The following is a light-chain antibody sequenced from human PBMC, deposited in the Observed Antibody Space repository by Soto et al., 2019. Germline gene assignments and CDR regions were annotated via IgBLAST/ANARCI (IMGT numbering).Light chain of an antibody. CDR2: QDS. V-gene: IGLV3-1*01. CDR1: KLGDKY. Sequence: SYELTPPPSVSVSPGQTASITCSGDKLGDKYACWYQQKPGQSPVLVIYQDSKRPSGIPARFSGSNSGNTATLTISGTQAMDEADDYCQAWDSSTPYVFGTGTKLTVL. J-gene: IGLJ1*01. CDR3: QAWDSSTPYV.